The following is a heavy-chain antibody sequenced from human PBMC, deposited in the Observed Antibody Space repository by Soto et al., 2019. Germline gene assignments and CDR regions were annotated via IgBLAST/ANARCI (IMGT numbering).Heavy chain of an antibody. J-gene: IGHJ1*01. CDR3: ARGLGYCSGGSCYSLGYFQH. CDR2: IYSGGST. CDR1: GFTVSSNY. Sequence: EVQLVETGGGLIQPGGSLRLSCAASGFTVSSNYMSWVRQAPGKGLEWVSVIYSGGSTYYADSVKGRFTISRDNSKNTLYLQMNSLRAEDTAVYYCARGLGYCSGGSCYSLGYFQHWGQGTLVTVSS. D-gene: IGHD2-15*01. V-gene: IGHV3-53*02.